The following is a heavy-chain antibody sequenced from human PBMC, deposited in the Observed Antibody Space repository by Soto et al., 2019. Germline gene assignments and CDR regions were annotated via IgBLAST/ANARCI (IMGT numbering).Heavy chain of an antibody. CDR3: ARGRFGDGSGSYNWFDP. Sequence: SETLSLTCAFYGGLFSGYYWSWIRQPPGKGLEWIGEINHSGSTNYNPSLKSRVTISVDTSKNQFSLKLSSVTAADTAVYYCARGRFGDGSGSYNWFDPWGQGTLVTVSS. D-gene: IGHD3-10*01. V-gene: IGHV4-34*01. J-gene: IGHJ5*02. CDR1: GGLFSGYY. CDR2: INHSGST.